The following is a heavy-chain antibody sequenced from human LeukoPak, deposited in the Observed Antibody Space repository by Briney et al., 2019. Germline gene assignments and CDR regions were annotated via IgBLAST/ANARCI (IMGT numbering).Heavy chain of an antibody. Sequence: SETLSLTCTVSGGSISGDYWSWLRQPPGKGLEWIGYIYHSGSTNYNPSLKSRATISLDTSKNQFSLKLTSVTAADTAVYYCARDHYSTNWYGPFDIWGQGTMVIVSS. V-gene: IGHV4-59*01. CDR1: GGSISGDY. CDR3: ARDHYSTNWYGPFDI. J-gene: IGHJ3*02. D-gene: IGHD6-13*01. CDR2: IYHSGST.